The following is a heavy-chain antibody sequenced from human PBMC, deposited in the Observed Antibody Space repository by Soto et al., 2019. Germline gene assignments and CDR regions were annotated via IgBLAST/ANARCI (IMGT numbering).Heavy chain of an antibody. D-gene: IGHD5-18*01. CDR1: GGSISSGGYY. V-gene: IGHV4-31*03. CDR2: IYYSGGT. J-gene: IGHJ4*02. Sequence: SETLSLTCSVSGGSISSGGYYWSWIRQHPGKGLEWIGYIYYSGGTFYNPSLKSRVTIAVDTSKNQFSLKLNSVTAADTAVYYCARDDGTAMVDFWGQGILVNV. CDR3: ARDDGTAMVDF.